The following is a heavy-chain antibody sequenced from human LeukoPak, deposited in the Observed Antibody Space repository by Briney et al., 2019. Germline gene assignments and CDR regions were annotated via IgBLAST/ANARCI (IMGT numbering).Heavy chain of an antibody. J-gene: IGHJ4*02. D-gene: IGHD3/OR15-3a*01. CDR3: AREGKWTKTDY. V-gene: IGHV3-21*01. CDR1: GLTFSDYS. CDR2: ISSRSSYI. Sequence: GGSLRLSCAASGLTFSDYSMNWVRQAPGKGLEWVSSISSRSSYIYYADSVKGRFTISRDNAKNSLYLQMNSLRAEDTAVYYCAREGKWTKTDYWGQGTLVTVSS.